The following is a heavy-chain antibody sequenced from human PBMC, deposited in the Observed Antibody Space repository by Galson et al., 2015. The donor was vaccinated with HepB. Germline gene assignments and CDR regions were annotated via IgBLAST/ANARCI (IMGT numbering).Heavy chain of an antibody. CDR3: ATGIWFGEPGAFDI. D-gene: IGHD3-10*01. V-gene: IGHV1-24*01. Sequence: SVKVSCKVSGYTLTELSMHWVRQAPGKGLEWMGGFDPEDGETIYAQKFQGRVTMTEDTSTDTAYMELSSLRSEDTAVYYCATGIWFGEPGAFDIWGQGTMVTVSS. J-gene: IGHJ3*02. CDR1: GYTLTELS. CDR2: FDPEDGET.